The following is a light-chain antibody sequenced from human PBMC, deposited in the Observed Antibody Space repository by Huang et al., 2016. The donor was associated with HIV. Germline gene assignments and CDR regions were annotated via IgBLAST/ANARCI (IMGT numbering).Light chain of an antibody. CDR1: QSVSIN. CDR3: QQYNNWPRT. J-gene: IGKJ1*01. V-gene: IGKV3-15*01. Sequence: EIVMTQSPATLSVSPGEGATLPCRASQSVSINLAWFQQKPGQPPRLLIYGVSTRATGIPARFSGSGSETEFTLTISSLQSEDFAVYYCQQYNNWPRTFGRGTKVEI. CDR2: GVS.